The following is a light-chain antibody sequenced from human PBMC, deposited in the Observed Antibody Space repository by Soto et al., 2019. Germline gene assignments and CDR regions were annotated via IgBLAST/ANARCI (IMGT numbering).Light chain of an antibody. CDR3: QQRSSWPIT. CDR2: DAS. Sequence: EIVLTQSPATLSLSPGERATLSCRASQSVSNYLAWYQQKPGQAPRLLIHDASDRATGIPARFSGSGSETDFTLTISSLEPEDFARYYWQQRSSWPITCGQGTRLEIK. J-gene: IGKJ5*01. V-gene: IGKV3-11*01. CDR1: QSVSNY.